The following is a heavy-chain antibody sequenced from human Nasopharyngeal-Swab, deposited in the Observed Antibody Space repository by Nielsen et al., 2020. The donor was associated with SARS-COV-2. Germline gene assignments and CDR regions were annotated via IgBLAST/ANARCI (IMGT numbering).Heavy chain of an antibody. Sequence: GESLKISRAASGFTFSSYDMHWVRQAPGKGLEWVSAIGTAGDTYYPGSVKGRFTISRENAKNSLYLQMNSLRAGDTAVYYCARGYDSSGYLRPIDAFDIWGQGTMVTVSS. CDR2: IGTAGDT. CDR3: ARGYDSSGYLRPIDAFDI. V-gene: IGHV3-13*04. D-gene: IGHD3-22*01. CDR1: GFTFSSYD. J-gene: IGHJ3*02.